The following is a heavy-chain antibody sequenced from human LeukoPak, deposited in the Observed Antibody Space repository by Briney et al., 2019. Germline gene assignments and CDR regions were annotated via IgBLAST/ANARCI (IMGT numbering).Heavy chain of an antibody. D-gene: IGHD1-26*01. V-gene: IGHV4-59*08. CDR3: ARPSGSHLFDY. CDR1: GGSISTYY. Sequence: SETLSLTCTVSGGSISTYYWTWIRRPPGKGLEWIGSIYYSGSTNYNPSLKSRVTISVDTSKNQFSLKLSSVTAADTAVYYCARPSGSHLFDYWGQGTLVTVSS. J-gene: IGHJ4*02. CDR2: IYYSGST.